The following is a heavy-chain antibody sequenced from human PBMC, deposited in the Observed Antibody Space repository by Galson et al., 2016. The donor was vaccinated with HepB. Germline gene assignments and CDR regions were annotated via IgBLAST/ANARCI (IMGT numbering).Heavy chain of an antibody. CDR1: GFTFADYT. CDR2: IRGTTYGQTP. Sequence: SLRLSCATSGFTFADYTWSWFRQAPGKGLEWVALIRGTTYGQTPNYAASAEGRFTVSRDDSQGIAYWETGSLKTEDTVVYYCTFVTIFRGAPRNFSSSGMDVWGRGTTVTVSS. D-gene: IGHD3-10*01. J-gene: IGHJ6*02. V-gene: IGHV3-49*03. CDR3: TFVTIFRGAPRNFSSSGMDV.